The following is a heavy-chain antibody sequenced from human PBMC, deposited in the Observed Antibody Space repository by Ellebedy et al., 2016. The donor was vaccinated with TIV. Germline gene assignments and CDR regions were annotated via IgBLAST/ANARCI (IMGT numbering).Heavy chain of an antibody. D-gene: IGHD3-3*01. CDR3: ARADYQYYDFWSGYYSPSPGGMDV. CDR2: IYYSGST. CDR1: GGSISSYY. V-gene: IGHV4-59*01. Sequence: MPSETLSLTCTVSGGSISSYYWSWIRQPPGKGLEWIGYIYYSGSTNYNPSLKSRVTISVDTSKNQFSLKLSSVTAADTAVYYCARADYQYYDFWSGYYSPSPGGMDVWGQGTTVTVSS. J-gene: IGHJ6*02.